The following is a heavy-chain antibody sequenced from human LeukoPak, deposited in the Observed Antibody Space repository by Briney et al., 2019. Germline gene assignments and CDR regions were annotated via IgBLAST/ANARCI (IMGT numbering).Heavy chain of an antibody. CDR2: ISAHNGNT. J-gene: IGHJ6*03. V-gene: IGHV1-18*01. CDR1: GYTFTSYG. Sequence: ASVKVSCKASGYTFTSYGISWVRQAPGQGREWMGWISAHNGNTNYEEKVQGRVTMTTDTSTSTAYMELRSLRSDDTAVYYCARDKGTVATYYYYYMDVWGKGTTVTVSS. D-gene: IGHD6-19*01. CDR3: ARDKGTVATYYYYYMDV.